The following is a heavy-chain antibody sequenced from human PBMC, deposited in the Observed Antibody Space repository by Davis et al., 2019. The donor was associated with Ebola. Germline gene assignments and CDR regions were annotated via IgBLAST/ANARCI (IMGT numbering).Heavy chain of an antibody. CDR2: ISAYNGNT. CDR1: GYTFTSYG. D-gene: IGHD1-1*01. Sequence: ASVKVSCKASGYTFTSYGISWVRQAPGQGLEWMGWISAYNGNTNYAQKLQGRVTMTTDTSTSTAYMELRSLRSDDTAVYYCARDINWKDVYGLDVWGQGTTVTVSS. V-gene: IGHV1-18*01. J-gene: IGHJ6*02. CDR3: ARDINWKDVYGLDV.